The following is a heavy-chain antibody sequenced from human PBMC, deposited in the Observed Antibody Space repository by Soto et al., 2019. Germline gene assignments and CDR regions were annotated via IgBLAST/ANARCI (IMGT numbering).Heavy chain of an antibody. CDR1: GYSFTSYW. D-gene: IGHD3-22*01. CDR3: ASHSRALGYYYGMDV. Sequence: GESLKISCKGSGYSFTSYWISWVRQMPGKGLEWMGRIDPSDSYTNYSPSFQGHVTISADKSISTAYLQWSSLKASDTAMYYCASHSRALGYYYGMDVWGQGTTVTV. CDR2: IDPSDSYT. J-gene: IGHJ6*02. V-gene: IGHV5-10-1*01.